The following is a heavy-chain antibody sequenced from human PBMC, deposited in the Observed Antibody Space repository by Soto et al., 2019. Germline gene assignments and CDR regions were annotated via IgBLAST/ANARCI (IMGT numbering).Heavy chain of an antibody. D-gene: IGHD2-2*01. Sequence: GGSLRLSCAASGFTFSSYAMSWVRQAPGKGLEWVSVISDSGGYTKYADSVKGRFTISRDNSKNTLYLQMNSLRAEDTAVYYCAKDAAVGSSAPDAFDIWGQGTLVTVSS. CDR2: ISDSGGYT. J-gene: IGHJ3*02. CDR3: AKDAAVGSSAPDAFDI. CDR1: GFTFSSYA. V-gene: IGHV3-23*01.